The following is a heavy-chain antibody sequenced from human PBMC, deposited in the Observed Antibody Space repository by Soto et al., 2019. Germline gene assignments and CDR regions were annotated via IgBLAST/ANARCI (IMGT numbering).Heavy chain of an antibody. D-gene: IGHD1-26*01. J-gene: IGHJ6*02. CDR3: ARDLIVDGPDNYGMDV. Sequence: ASVKVSCKASGYSFTGYYIHWVRQAPGQGLEWMGWINPNSGGSNYAEKFKGRVAMTRDTSNITVHMRLNRLTTDGTAVYYCARDLIVDGPDNYGMDVWGQGTTVTVSS. CDR2: INPNSGGS. V-gene: IGHV1-2*02. CDR1: GYSFTGYY.